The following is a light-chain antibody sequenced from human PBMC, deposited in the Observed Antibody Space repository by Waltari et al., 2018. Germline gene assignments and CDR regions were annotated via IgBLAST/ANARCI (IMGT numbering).Light chain of an antibody. CDR1: RSNIGSNT. CDR2: LDD. Sequence: QSVLTQPPSTSGTPGERVTIACSGGRSNIGSNTVDWYKQVQGTAPQLLIYLDDQRPSGVPDRFSASKSGTSASLAISGLQSGDEADYYCSTWDDSLNDVLFGGGTRVTVL. J-gene: IGLJ2*01. CDR3: STWDDSLNDVL. V-gene: IGLV1-44*01.